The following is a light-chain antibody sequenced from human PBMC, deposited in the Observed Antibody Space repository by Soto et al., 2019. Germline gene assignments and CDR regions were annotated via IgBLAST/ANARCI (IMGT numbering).Light chain of an antibody. V-gene: IGKV3-15*01. J-gene: IGKJ4*01. CDR1: QSVSSN. Sequence: EIVMTKSPATLSVSPGERATLSCRASQSVSSNLAWYQQKPGQAPRLLIYEASSRATDIPATFSGSGSGTEFTLTISSLQSEDFAVYYCQQYNKWPLTFGGGTKVEIK. CDR3: QQYNKWPLT. CDR2: EAS.